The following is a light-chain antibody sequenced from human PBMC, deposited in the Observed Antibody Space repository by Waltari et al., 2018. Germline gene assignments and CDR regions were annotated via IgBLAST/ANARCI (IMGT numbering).Light chain of an antibody. J-gene: IGKJ4*01. CDR1: ESVFNY. Sequence: EIVLTQSPVTLSLAAGERATLSCRASESVFNYLAWYQQKPGQSPRLLIYDTSKRATGIPARFSGSGYETDFTLTINNLEAEDFVLYYCQQGSILPLTFGGGTKVEIK. CDR2: DTS. CDR3: QQGSILPLT. V-gene: IGKV3-11*01.